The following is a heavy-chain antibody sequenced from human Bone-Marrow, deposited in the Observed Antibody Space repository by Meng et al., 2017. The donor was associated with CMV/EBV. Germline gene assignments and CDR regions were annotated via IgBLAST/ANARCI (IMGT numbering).Heavy chain of an antibody. Sequence: GGSLRLSCAASGFTFSAYWMYWVRQAPGKGLEWVSGINWNGGSTGYADSVKGRFTISRDNAKNSLYLQMNSLRAEDTALYYCARWIGSGYYKVDKVTDYYYYGMDFWGQGTTVTVSS. V-gene: IGHV3-20*04. J-gene: IGHJ6*01. CDR1: GFTFSAYW. D-gene: IGHD3-3*01. CDR3: ARWIGSGYYKVDKVTDYYYYGMDF. CDR2: INWNGGST.